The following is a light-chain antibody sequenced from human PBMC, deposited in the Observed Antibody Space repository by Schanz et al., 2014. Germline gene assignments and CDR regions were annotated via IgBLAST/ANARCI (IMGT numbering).Light chain of an antibody. V-gene: IGKV3-15*01. J-gene: IGKJ2*01. Sequence: EVVMTQSPATLSVSPGERVTLSCRASQSVSGNLAWYQQKPGQAPRLLISGASTRATGIPARFSGSGSGTDFNLIISSLQSEDVATYYCQHYNNWPRTFGQGTKLEIK. CDR2: GAS. CDR1: QSVSGN. CDR3: QHYNNWPRT.